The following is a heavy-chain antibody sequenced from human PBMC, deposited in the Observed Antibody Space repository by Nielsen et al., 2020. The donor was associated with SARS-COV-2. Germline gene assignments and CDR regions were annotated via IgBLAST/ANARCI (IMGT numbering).Heavy chain of an antibody. CDR3: ARGRSGTYYYGMDV. CDR1: GFTFRNYG. Sequence: GESLKISCAAAGFTFRNYGMHWVRQTPGKGLEWVAVISSDGSEKYYADSVEGRFTISRDNSKNTLYLQMNSLRAEDTAVYYCARGRSGTYYYGMDVWGQGTTVTVSS. CDR2: ISSDGSEK. J-gene: IGHJ6*02. V-gene: IGHV3-30*03. D-gene: IGHD1-26*01.